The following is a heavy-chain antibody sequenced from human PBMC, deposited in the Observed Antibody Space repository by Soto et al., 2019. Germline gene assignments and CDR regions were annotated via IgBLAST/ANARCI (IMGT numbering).Heavy chain of an antibody. Sequence: GGSLRLSCAASGFTFSSYGMHWVRQAPGKGLEWVAVIWYDGSNKYYADSVKGRFTISRDNSKNTLYLQMNSLRAEDTAVYYCARERGGYRGVDYWGQGTLVTVSS. CDR2: IWYDGSNK. CDR1: GFTFSSYG. J-gene: IGHJ4*02. CDR3: ARERGGYRGVDY. D-gene: IGHD5-12*01. V-gene: IGHV3-33*01.